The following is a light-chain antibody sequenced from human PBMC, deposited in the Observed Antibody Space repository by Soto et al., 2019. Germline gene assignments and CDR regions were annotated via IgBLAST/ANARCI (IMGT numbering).Light chain of an antibody. CDR2: EGS. CDR3: CSYAGSSTYV. V-gene: IGLV2-23*01. Sequence: QSALTQPAPVSGSPGQSITISFTGTSSDVGRYNIVSWYQQHPGKAPKLMIYEGSKRPSGVSDRFSGSKSGNTASLTISGLQAEDEADYYCCSYAGSSTYVFGTGTKVTVL. CDR1: SSDVGRYNI. J-gene: IGLJ1*01.